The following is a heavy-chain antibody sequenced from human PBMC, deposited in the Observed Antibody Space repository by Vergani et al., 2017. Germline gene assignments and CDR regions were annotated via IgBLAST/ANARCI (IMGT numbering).Heavy chain of an antibody. D-gene: IGHD3-22*01. CDR2: ISGPGLST. J-gene: IGHJ4*02. Sequence: EVQLLESGGDLVQPGGSLRLSCAASGFTFIMHAMSWVRQAPGRGLAWVSSISGPGLSTYYADSVKGRFSISRDNSKNTVFLQMHSLRAEDTAIYYCAGPQGTSAYYYGGFDYWGQGILVTVSS. CDR1: GFTFIMHA. V-gene: IGHV3-23*01. CDR3: AGPQGTSAYYYGGFDY.